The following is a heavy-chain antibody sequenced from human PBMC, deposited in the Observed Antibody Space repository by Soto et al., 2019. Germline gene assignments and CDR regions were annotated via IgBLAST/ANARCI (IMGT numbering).Heavy chain of an antibody. CDR1: GGSISSYY. V-gene: IGHV4-4*07. J-gene: IGHJ4*02. CDR3: AREGSYSAYNFAHGIQLWSFDF. CDR2: IYTSGST. D-gene: IGHD5-12*01. Sequence: KPSETLSLTCTVSGGSISSYYWSWIRQPAGKGLEWIGRIYTSGSTNYNPSLKSRVTMSVDTSKNHFSLTLSSVTAADMAVYYCAREGSYSAYNFAHGIQLWSFDFWGQGALVTVSS.